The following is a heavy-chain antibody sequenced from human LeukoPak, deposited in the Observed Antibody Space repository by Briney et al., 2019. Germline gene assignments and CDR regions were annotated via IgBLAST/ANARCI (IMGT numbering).Heavy chain of an antibody. V-gene: IGHV1-46*01. CDR1: GYTFTSYY. Sequence: ASVKVSCKASGYTFTSYYMHWVRQAPGQGLEWMGIINPSGGSTSYAQKFQGRVTMTRDMSTSTVYMELSSLRSEDTAVYYCARVVRYFDWLLYPTTFDYWGQGTLVTVSS. CDR3: ARVVRYFDWLLYPTTFDY. J-gene: IGHJ4*02. D-gene: IGHD3-9*01. CDR2: INPSGGST.